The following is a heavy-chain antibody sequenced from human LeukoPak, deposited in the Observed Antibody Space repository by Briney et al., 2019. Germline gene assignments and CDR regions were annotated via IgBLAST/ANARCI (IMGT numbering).Heavy chain of an antibody. CDR2: IKSDGSST. D-gene: IGHD3-10*01. V-gene: IGHV3-74*03. Sequence: GGALRLSCAVSGFTFRSYWMHWVRQAPGKGLVWVSSIKSDGSSTTYADSVKGRFTISRDNAENTLYLQMNSLRVEDTAVYYCARISTMVRHYWGQGTLVTVSS. J-gene: IGHJ4*02. CDR1: GFTFRSYW. CDR3: ARISTMVRHY.